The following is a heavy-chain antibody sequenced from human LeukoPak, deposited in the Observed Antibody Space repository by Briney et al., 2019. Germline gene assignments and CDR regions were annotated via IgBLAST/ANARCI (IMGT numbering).Heavy chain of an antibody. J-gene: IGHJ4*02. CDR2: ISGSGGST. V-gene: IGHV3-23*01. CDR1: GFPFSSYA. Sequence: GGSLRLSFAASGFPFSSYAMTWVRPAPGKGLEWVSSISGSGGSTYYADSVKGRFTISRDNSKNTLYLQMNSLRAEDTAVYYCAKDLVTGSLDYWGQGTLVTVSS. CDR3: AKDLVTGSLDY. D-gene: IGHD3-10*01.